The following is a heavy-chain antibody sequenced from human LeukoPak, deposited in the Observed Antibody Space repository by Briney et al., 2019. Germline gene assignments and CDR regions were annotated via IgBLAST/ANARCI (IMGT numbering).Heavy chain of an antibody. Sequence: PGGSLRLSCAASGFTFSSYWMSWVRQAPGKGLEWVANIKQDGSEKYYVDSVKGRFTIPRDNAKNSLYLQMDSLRAEDTAVYYCARDHGRYCSGGSCYFGGFFEYWGQGTLGTVSS. V-gene: IGHV3-7*03. CDR2: IKQDGSEK. CDR3: ARDHGRYCSGGSCYFGGFFEY. D-gene: IGHD2-15*01. J-gene: IGHJ4*02. CDR1: GFTFSSYW.